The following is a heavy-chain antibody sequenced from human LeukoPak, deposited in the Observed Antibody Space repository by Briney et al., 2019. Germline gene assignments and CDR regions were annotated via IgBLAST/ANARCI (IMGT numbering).Heavy chain of an antibody. V-gene: IGHV3-21*01. CDR1: GFTFSSYT. CDR3: AREVATQAIQYYFDY. D-gene: IGHD2-15*01. CDR2: ISSSSSYI. J-gene: IGHJ4*02. Sequence: SGGSLRLSCAASGFTFSSYTMHWVRQAPGKGLEWVSSISSSSSYIYYVDSMKGRFTISRDNAKNSLYLQMSSLRAEDTAVYYCAREVATQAIQYYFDYWGQGTLGTVSS.